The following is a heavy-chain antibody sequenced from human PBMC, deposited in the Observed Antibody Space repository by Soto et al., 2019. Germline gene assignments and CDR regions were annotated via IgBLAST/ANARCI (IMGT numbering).Heavy chain of an antibody. CDR2: IDPSDSYT. J-gene: IGHJ5*02. CDR3: ARAYCGGDCYSGPSWFDP. CDR1: GYSFTSYW. V-gene: IGHV5-10-1*01. Sequence: GSLKISCKGSGYSFTSYWINWVRQMPGKGLEWMGRIDPSDSYTNYSPSFQGHVTISADKSINTAYLQWSNLKASDTAMYYCARAYCGGDCYSGPSWFDPWGQGTLVTVSS. D-gene: IGHD2-21*02.